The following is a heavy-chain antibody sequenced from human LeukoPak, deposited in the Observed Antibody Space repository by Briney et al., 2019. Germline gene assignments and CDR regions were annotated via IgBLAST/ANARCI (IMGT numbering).Heavy chain of an antibody. CDR2: IYYSGST. J-gene: IGHJ3*02. CDR1: GGSISSYY. V-gene: IGHV4-59*01. D-gene: IGHD1-26*01. Sequence: PSETLSLTCTVSGGSISSYYWSRIRQPPGKGLEWIGYIYYSGSTNYNPSLKSRVTISVDTSKNQFSLKLSSVTAADTAVYYCARESPTTRAFDIWGQGTMVTVSS. CDR3: ARESPTTRAFDI.